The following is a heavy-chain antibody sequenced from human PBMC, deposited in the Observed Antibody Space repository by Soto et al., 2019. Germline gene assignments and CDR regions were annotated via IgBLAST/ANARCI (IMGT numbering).Heavy chain of an antibody. J-gene: IGHJ1*01. V-gene: IGHV3-23*01. CDR2: ISGSGGST. CDR3: AKEVADCSGGSCYSVPRGDFQH. D-gene: IGHD2-15*01. Sequence: GGSLRLSCAASGFTFSSYAMSWVRQAPGKGLEWVSAISGSGGSTYYADSVKGRFTISRDNSKNTLYLQMNSLRAEDTAVYYCAKEVADCSGGSCYSVPRGDFQHWGQGTLVTVSS. CDR1: GFTFSSYA.